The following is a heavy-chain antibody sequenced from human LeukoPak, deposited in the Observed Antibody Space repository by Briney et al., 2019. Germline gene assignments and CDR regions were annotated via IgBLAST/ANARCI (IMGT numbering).Heavy chain of an antibody. D-gene: IGHD6-19*01. V-gene: IGHV3-53*01. Sequence: GGSLRLSCAASGFTVSSNYMSWARQPPGKGLKWVPVIYSGGSTYYADSVKGRFTISRDNSKNTLYLQMNSLRAEDTAVYYCARDGPSSGCLDYWGQGTLVTVSS. CDR1: GFTVSSNY. CDR3: ARDGPSSGCLDY. J-gene: IGHJ4*02. CDR2: IYSGGST.